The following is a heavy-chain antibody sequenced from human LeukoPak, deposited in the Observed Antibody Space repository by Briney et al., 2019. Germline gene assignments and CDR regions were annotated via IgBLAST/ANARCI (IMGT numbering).Heavy chain of an antibody. D-gene: IGHD3-10*01. J-gene: IGHJ4*02. CDR1: GFTFSGYA. CDR3: ANASRIMVRGVIYFDY. CDR2: ISGSGGST. V-gene: IGHV3-23*01. Sequence: PGGSLRLACAASGFTFSGYAMSWVRHAPGRGLEWVSAISGSGGSTYYADSVKGRFTISRDNSKNTLYLQMNSLRAEDTAVYYCANASRIMVRGVIYFDYWGPGNPGHRLL.